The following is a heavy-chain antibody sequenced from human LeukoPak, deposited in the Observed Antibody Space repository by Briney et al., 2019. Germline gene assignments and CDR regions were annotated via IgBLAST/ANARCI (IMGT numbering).Heavy chain of an antibody. V-gene: IGHV3-7*01. CDR3: ARDPVRRDSY. CDR2: IKQDGSEK. CDR1: GFTFSTYW. Sequence: GGSLRLSCAASGFTFSTYWMTWVRQAPGKGLEWVANIKQDGSEKNYVDSVKGRFTISRDNAKNTLYLQMNSLRAEDTAVYYCARDPVRRDSYWGQGTLVTVSS. J-gene: IGHJ4*02. D-gene: IGHD3-10*01.